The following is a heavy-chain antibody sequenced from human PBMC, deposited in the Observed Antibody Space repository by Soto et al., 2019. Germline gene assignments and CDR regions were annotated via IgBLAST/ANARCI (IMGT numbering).Heavy chain of an antibody. CDR3: ARPDRDFYGLDV. J-gene: IGHJ6*01. Sequence: EVQLVESGGGLVQPGGSLRLSCEASGFTFRNYDMHWVRQGTGKGLEWVSGISAAGDPDYADSVEGRFTIPRENAQNSFLLQMNSLRVGDTAVYYCARPDRDFYGLDVWGQGTTVIVSS. CDR1: GFTFRNYD. CDR2: ISAAGDP. V-gene: IGHV3-13*05.